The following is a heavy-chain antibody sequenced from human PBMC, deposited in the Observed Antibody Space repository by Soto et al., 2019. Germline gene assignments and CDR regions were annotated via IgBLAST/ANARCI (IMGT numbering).Heavy chain of an antibody. CDR2: IIPVFGKS. D-gene: IGHD4-17*01. V-gene: IGHV1-69*12. Sequence: QVQLVQSGAEVKKPGSSVKVSCKASGGTFRNYAMSWMRQAPGQGLEWMGEIIPVFGKSNYAQKFQGRVTITADESTSTAYMELNSLRSEDTAVYYCARDPLTVAAGPVRYFDYWGQGTLVTVSS. CDR3: ARDPLTVAAGPVRYFDY. J-gene: IGHJ4*02. CDR1: GGTFRNYA.